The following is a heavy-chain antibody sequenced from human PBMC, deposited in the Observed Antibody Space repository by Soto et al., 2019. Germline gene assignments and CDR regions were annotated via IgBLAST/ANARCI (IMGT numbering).Heavy chain of an antibody. V-gene: IGHV4-61*01. Sequence: PSETLCLTCTVSGGSVSRGSYYWSWIRQAPGKGLEWIGYIYYSGSTNYNPSLKSRVTISVDTSKNQFSLKLSSVTAADTAVYYCARGLDYDILTGFDYWGQVTLVSVS. CDR1: GGSVSRGSYY. J-gene: IGHJ4*02. D-gene: IGHD3-9*01. CDR2: IYYSGST. CDR3: ARGLDYDILTGFDY.